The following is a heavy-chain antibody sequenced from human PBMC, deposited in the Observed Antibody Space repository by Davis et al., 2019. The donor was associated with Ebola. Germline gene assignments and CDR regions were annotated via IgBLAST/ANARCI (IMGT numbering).Heavy chain of an antibody. Sequence: GSLRLSCAVYGGSFSGYYWSWIRQPPGKGLEWIGEINHSGSTNYNPSLKSRVTISVDTSKNQFSLKLSSVTAADTAVYYCARRSNYGLDYWGQGTLVTVSS. V-gene: IGHV4-34*01. CDR2: INHSGST. CDR1: GGSFSGYY. D-gene: IGHD4-11*01. CDR3: ARRSNYGLDY. J-gene: IGHJ4*02.